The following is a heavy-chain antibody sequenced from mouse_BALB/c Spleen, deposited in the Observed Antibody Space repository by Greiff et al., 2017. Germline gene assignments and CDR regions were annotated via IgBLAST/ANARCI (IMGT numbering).Heavy chain of an antibody. CDR1: GYTFTEYT. D-gene: IGHD4-1*01. Sequence: EVKLQESGPELVKPGASVKKSCKTSGYTFTEYTMHWVKQSHGKSLEWIGGINPNNGGTSYNQKFKGKATLTVDTSSSTAYMELRSLTSEDSAVYYCARRGTGTGWYFDVWGAGTTVTVSS. V-gene: IGHV1-18*01. CDR2: INPNNGGT. CDR3: ARRGTGTGWYFDV. J-gene: IGHJ1*01.